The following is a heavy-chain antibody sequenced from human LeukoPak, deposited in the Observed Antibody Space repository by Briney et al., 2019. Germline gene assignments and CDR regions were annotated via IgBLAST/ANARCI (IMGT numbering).Heavy chain of an antibody. CDR3: TRALGWGITAAGT. CDR1: GFTFGDYT. J-gene: IGHJ5*02. D-gene: IGHD6-13*01. CDR2: IRSKAYGGTT. Sequence: PGGSLRLSCTASGFTFGDYTMSWFRQAPGKGLEWVGFIRSKAYGGTTEYAASVKGRFTISRDDSKSIAYLQMNSLKTEDTAVYYCTRALGWGITAAGTWGQGTLVTVSS. V-gene: IGHV3-49*03.